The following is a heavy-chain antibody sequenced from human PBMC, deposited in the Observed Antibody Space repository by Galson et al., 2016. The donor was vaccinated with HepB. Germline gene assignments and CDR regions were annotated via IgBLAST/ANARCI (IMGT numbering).Heavy chain of an antibody. Sequence: SCKASGGTFSSFAISWVRQAPGQGLEWMGRIIPMLGIANYAQKFQGRVTITADKSTSTAYMELSSLRSEGTAMYYCATLGVVPAARGYYYGMDVWGQGTTVTISS. CDR3: ATLGVVPAARGYYYGMDV. D-gene: IGHD2-2*01. J-gene: IGHJ6*02. CDR2: IIPMLGIA. V-gene: IGHV1-69*04. CDR1: GGTFSSFA.